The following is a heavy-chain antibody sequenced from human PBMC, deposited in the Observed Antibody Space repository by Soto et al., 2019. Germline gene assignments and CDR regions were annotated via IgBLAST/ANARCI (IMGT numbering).Heavy chain of an antibody. CDR3: ARWYGSEVFDY. D-gene: IGHD3-10*01. J-gene: IGHJ4*02. CDR2: MYYSVST. CDR1: GGSISSSSYY. Sequence: QLPLQESGPGLVKPSETLSLTCTVSGGSISSSSYYWGWIRQPPGKRLEWIGGMYYSVSTYFNPSLKSRVTISVDTSKNPFSLELSSVTAADTAVYYCARWYGSEVFDYWGQGTLVTVSS. V-gene: IGHV4-39*01.